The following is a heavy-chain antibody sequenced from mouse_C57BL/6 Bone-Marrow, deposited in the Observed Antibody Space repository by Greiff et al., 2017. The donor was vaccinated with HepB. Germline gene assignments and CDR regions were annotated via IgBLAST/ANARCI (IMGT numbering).Heavy chain of an antibody. D-gene: IGHD3-3*01. J-gene: IGHJ4*01. CDR1: GYSITSGYY. CDR3: ARDRGYYAMDY. Sequence: DVQLVESGPGLVKPSQSLSLTCSVTGYSITSGYYWNWIRQFPGNKLEWMGYISYDGSNNYNPSLKNRISITRDTSKNQFFLKLNSVTTEDTATYYCARDRGYYAMDYWGQGTSVTVSS. V-gene: IGHV3-6*01. CDR2: ISYDGSN.